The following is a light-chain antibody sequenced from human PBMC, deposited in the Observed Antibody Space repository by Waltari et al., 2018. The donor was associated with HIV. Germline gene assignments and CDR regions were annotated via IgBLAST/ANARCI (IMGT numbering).Light chain of an antibody. V-gene: IGLV4-69*01. J-gene: IGLJ2*01. Sequence: QLALTQSPSASAPLGASDKRTCTLTSGQSRYAIAWHQQQPQKGAPIVMKINSDVSPTKGDGVTYRFSCCSSGAERYPTLPSLQSEDEADYYCQTWGTVIVFGGGTRLTVL. CDR1: SGQSRYA. CDR2: INSDVSP. CDR3: QTWGTVIV.